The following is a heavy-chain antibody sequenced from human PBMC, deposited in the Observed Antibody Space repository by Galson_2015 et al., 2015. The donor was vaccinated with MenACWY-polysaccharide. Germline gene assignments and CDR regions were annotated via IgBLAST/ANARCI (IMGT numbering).Heavy chain of an antibody. D-gene: IGHD4-23*01. V-gene: IGHV3-7*01. J-gene: IGHJ2*01. CDR2: IAPDGSEM. CDR3: ARVLTHWYCDL. Sequence: SLRLSCAASGFSFGTSWMTWFRRAPGKGLEWVANIAPDGSEMFYVHSVKGRFTISRDNARNSLYLQMHSLRADDTAEYYCARVLTHWYCDLW. CDR1: GFSFGTSW.